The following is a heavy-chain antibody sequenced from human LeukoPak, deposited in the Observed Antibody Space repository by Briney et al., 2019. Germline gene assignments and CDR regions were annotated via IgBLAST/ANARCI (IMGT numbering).Heavy chain of an antibody. CDR3: ARRDHYGVKVLDI. J-gene: IGHJ3*02. D-gene: IGHD4-17*01. CDR1: GGSISNYY. V-gene: IGHV4-59*08. Sequence: SETLSLTCTVSGGSISNYYWSWIRQPPGKGLEWIGYIYYSGSTNYNPSLKSRVTISVDTSKNQFSLKLSSVTAADTAVYYCARRDHYGVKVLDIWGQGQWSPSLQ. CDR2: IYYSGST.